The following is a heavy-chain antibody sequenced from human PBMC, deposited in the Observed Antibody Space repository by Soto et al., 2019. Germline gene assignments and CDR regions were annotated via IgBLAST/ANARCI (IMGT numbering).Heavy chain of an antibody. V-gene: IGHV4-34*01. J-gene: IGHJ4*02. CDR3: ARGDQLGYCTNGVCYKFDI. CDR1: GGSFSGYC. Sequence: SETLSLTYAVYGGSFSGYCWRWIRQPPGKGLEWIGEINQSGSTNYNPSLKSRVTISVDTSKNQFSLKLSSVTAADTAVYYCARGDQLGYCTNGVCYKFDIWGQGALVTVSS. D-gene: IGHD2-8*01. CDR2: INQSGST.